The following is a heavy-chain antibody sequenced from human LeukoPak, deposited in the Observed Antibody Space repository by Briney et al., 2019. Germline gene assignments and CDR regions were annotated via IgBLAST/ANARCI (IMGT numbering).Heavy chain of an antibody. V-gene: IGHV1-69*04. CDR2: IIPILGIA. J-gene: IGHJ6*02. CDR3: AAAGRYYVWGSYRPQSNGMDV. Sequence: SVKVSCKASGGTFSSYAISWVRQAPGQGLEWMGRIIPILGIANYAQKFQGRVTITADKSTSTAYMELSSLRSEDTAVYYCAAAGRYYVWGSYRPQSNGMDVWGQGTTVTVSS. D-gene: IGHD3-16*02. CDR1: GGTFSSYA.